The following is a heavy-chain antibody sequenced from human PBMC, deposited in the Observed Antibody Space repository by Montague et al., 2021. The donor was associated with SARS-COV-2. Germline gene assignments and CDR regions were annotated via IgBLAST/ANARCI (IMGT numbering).Heavy chain of an antibody. CDR2: TYYRSMWKS. J-gene: IGHJ4*02. Sequence: CLISGDTVSSNSATWNWIRQSPSRGLEWLGRTYYRSMWKSDYARSVKSRIAINPDTSKNQFSLQLSSVTPEDTALYYCVRGIEAAGSYDYWGQGTLVTVSS. CDR3: VRGIEAAGSYDY. V-gene: IGHV6-1*01. CDR1: GDTVSSNSAT. D-gene: IGHD6-13*01.